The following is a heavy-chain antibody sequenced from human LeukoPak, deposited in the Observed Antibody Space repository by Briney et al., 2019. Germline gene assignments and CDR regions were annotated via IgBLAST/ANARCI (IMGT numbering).Heavy chain of an antibody. J-gene: IGHJ4*02. D-gene: IGHD6-19*01. V-gene: IGHV4-39*01. CDR3: ARRKRGWFVF. Sequence: KPSETLSLTCTVSGGSISSSSYYWGWIRQPPGKGLEWIGSIYYSGSTYYNPSLKSRVTRSVDTSKNQFSLKLSSVTAADTAVYYCARRKRGWFVFWGQGTLVTVSS. CDR1: GGSISSSSYY. CDR2: IYYSGST.